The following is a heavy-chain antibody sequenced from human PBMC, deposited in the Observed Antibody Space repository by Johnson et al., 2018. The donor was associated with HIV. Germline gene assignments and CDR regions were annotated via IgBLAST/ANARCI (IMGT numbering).Heavy chain of an antibody. D-gene: IGHD6-6*01. J-gene: IGHJ3*02. CDR2: ISSSGSTI. Sequence: VQLVESGGGVVRPGGSLRLSCVASGFTFDDSGMSWVRQAPGKGLEWVSYISSSGSTIYYADSVKGRFTIPRDNTKNSLYLQSNSLRAEDTAVYYCARSGAASIAARGDAFDIWGQGTMVTVSS. CDR3: ARSGAASIAARGDAFDI. V-gene: IGHV3-48*04. CDR1: GFTFDDSG.